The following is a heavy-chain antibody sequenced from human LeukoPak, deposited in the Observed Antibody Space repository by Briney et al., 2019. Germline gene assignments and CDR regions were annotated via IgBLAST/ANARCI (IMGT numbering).Heavy chain of an antibody. J-gene: IGHJ6*02. CDR1: GYTFTGYY. D-gene: IGHD2-2*01. V-gene: IGHV1-2*02. CDR2: INPNSGGT. Sequence: ASVKVSCKASGYTFTGYYMHWVRQAPGQGLEWMGWINPNSGGTNYAQKFQGRVTMTRDTSISTAYMELSRLRSDGTAVYYCARDGCSSTSCYYYYGMDVWGQGTTVTVSS. CDR3: ARDGCSSTSCYYYYGMDV.